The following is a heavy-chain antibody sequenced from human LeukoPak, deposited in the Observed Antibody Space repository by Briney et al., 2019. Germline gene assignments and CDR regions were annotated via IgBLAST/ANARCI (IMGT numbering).Heavy chain of an antibody. CDR1: GYSFTSYW. CDR3: ARRGSNTETFDI. CDR2: IYPGDSDT. Sequence: GESLKISCQGSGYSFTSYWIGWVRQMPGKGLGWMGIIYPGDSDTRYSPSFRGQVTISADKSITTAYLQGSSLKASDTAMYYCARRGSNTETFDIWGQGTMVTVSS. J-gene: IGHJ3*02. D-gene: IGHD4/OR15-4a*01. V-gene: IGHV5-51*01.